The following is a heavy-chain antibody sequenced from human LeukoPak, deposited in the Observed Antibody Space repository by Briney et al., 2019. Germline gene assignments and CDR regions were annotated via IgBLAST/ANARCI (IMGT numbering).Heavy chain of an antibody. D-gene: IGHD6-13*01. CDR3: ARAGYSSSWYSRYFDL. J-gene: IGHJ2*01. Sequence: GGSLRLSCAASGFTFSRYDMHWVRQPTGKGLEWVSGIGTAGEIYYPGSVKGRFTISRENAKSSLYLQMNSLRAGDTAVYYCARAGYSSSWYSRYFDLWGRGTLVTVSS. CDR2: IGTAGEI. CDR1: GFTFSRYD. V-gene: IGHV3-13*01.